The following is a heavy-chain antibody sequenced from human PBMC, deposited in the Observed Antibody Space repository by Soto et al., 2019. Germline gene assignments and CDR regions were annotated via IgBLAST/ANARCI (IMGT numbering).Heavy chain of an antibody. J-gene: IGHJ6*02. D-gene: IGHD6-6*01. V-gene: IGHV5-10-1*01. CDR1: GYIFTSYW. Sequence: GESLKISCKGSGYIFTSYWISWVRQMPVKVLEWMGRIDPSDSYTNYSPSFQGHATISADKSISTAYLQWSSLKASDTAMYYCARHSRIAARPRDYYYYYGMDVWGQGTTVTVSS. CDR2: IDPSDSYT. CDR3: ARHSRIAARPRDYYYYYGMDV.